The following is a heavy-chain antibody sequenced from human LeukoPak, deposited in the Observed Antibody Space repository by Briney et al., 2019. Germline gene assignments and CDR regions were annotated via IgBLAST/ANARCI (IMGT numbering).Heavy chain of an antibody. V-gene: IGHV4-59*08. CDR2: IYYSGST. CDR3: ARRWFGELLSAGIDY. Sequence: PSETLSLTCTVSGDSISSYYWSGIRQPPGKGLEWIGYIYYSGSTNYNPSLKSRVTISVDTSKNQFSLKLSSVTAADTAVYYCARRWFGELLSAGIDYWGQGTLVTVSS. D-gene: IGHD3-10*01. J-gene: IGHJ4*02. CDR1: GDSISSYY.